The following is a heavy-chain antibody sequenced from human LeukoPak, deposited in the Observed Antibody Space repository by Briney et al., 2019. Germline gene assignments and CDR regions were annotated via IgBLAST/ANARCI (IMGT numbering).Heavy chain of an antibody. V-gene: IGHV1-46*01. Sequence: ASVKVSCKASGYTFTSYYMHWVRQAPGQGLEWMGIINPSGGSTSYAQKFQGRVTMTRDTSTSTVYMELSSLRSEDTAVYYCAKPESKTDNCGGDCYSIDIWGQGTMVTVSS. CDR2: INPSGGST. D-gene: IGHD2-21*01. CDR3: AKPESKTDNCGGDCYSIDI. CDR1: GYTFTSYY. J-gene: IGHJ3*02.